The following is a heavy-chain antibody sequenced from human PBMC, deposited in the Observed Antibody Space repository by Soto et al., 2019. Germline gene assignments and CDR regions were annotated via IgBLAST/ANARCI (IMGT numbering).Heavy chain of an antibody. CDR1: GGSFSGYY. D-gene: IGHD1-26*01. CDR2: INHSGST. V-gene: IGHV4-34*01. J-gene: IGHJ6*02. Sequence: SETLSLTCAVYGGSFSGYYWSWIRQPPGKGLGWIGEINHSGSTNYNPSLKSRVTISVDTSKNQFSLKLSSVTAADTAVYYCARGKVGATGTHYYYYGMDVWGQGTTVTVSS. CDR3: ARGKVGATGTHYYYYGMDV.